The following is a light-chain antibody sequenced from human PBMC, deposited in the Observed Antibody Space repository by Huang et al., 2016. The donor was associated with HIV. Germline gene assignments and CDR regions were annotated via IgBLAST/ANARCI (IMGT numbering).Light chain of an antibody. Sequence: IVMTQSPATLSVSPGERVTLSCRANRTVSTNLAWYQQRPGRAPRLLSYGSSTRAPGVPARFSGSGSGTDFSLTISSLQSEDFALYYCHQYNNWLLSFGGGTRVDI. CDR1: RTVSTN. J-gene: IGKJ4*01. CDR2: GSS. CDR3: HQYNNWLLS. V-gene: IGKV3-15*01.